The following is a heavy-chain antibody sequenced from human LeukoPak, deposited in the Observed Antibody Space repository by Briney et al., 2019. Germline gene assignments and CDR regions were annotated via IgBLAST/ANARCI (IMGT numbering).Heavy chain of an antibody. CDR1: GFTFSSYG. Sequence: PGGSLRLSCAASGFTFSSYGMHWVRQAPGKGLEWVAVISYDGSNKYYADSVKGRFTISRDNSKNTLYLQMNSLRAEDTAVYYCAKDRGYDSSGYYSDYWGQGTLVTVSS. V-gene: IGHV3-30*12. CDR2: ISYDGSNK. CDR3: AKDRGYDSSGYYSDY. D-gene: IGHD3-22*01. J-gene: IGHJ4*02.